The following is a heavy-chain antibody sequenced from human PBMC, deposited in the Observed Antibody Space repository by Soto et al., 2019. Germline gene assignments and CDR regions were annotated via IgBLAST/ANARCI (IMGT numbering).Heavy chain of an antibody. Sequence: SVKVSCKASGGTFSSYRFNWVRQARGQGLEWLGGIVPIYRTEDYAQKFQGRVTITADESTRTVYMELSSLKSQDTALYYCARASGAKLSSTWGQGTLVTVSS. CDR2: IVPIYRTE. CDR3: ARASGAKLSST. V-gene: IGHV1-69*13. J-gene: IGHJ4*02. CDR1: GGTFSSYR. D-gene: IGHD6-13*01.